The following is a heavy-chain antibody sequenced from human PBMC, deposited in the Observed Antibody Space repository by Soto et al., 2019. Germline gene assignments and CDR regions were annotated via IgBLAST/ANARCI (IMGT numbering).Heavy chain of an antibody. V-gene: IGHV4-39*01. J-gene: IGHJ6*02. Sequence: GWIRQPPGKGLEWIGSIYYSGSTYYNPSLKSRVTISVDTPKNQFSLKLSSVTAADTAVYYCATERYYYGSGSYYNNYYYYYGMDVWGQGTTVT. CDR2: IYYSGST. CDR3: ATERYYYGSGSYYNNYYYYYGMDV. D-gene: IGHD3-10*01.